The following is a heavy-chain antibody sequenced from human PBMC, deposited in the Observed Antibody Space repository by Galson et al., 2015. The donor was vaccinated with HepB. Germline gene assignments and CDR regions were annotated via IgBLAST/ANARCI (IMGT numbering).Heavy chain of an antibody. CDR1: GFTFSSYS. V-gene: IGHV3-21*01. CDR2: ISSSSSYI. CDR3: ARGFWSGYGPRAVDY. Sequence: SLRLSCAASGFTFSSYSMNWVRQAPGKGLEWVSSISSSSSYIYYADSVKGRFTISRDNAKNSLYLQMNSLRAEDTAVYYCARGFWSGYGPRAVDYWGQGTLVTVSS. J-gene: IGHJ4*02. D-gene: IGHD3-3*01.